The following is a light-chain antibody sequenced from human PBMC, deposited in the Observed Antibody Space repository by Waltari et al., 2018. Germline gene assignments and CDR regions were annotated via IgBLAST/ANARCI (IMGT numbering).Light chain of an antibody. CDR3: SSHANTYNFAHVV. CDR1: SSYIGTYNY. V-gene: IGLV2-23*02. Sequence: QSALTQPASVSGSPGQSIPISCTGTSSYIGTYNYVSWYQQLPGKAPKMMIYEVTKRPSGVSYRFSGSKSGNTASLTISGLRAEDEADYYCSSHANTYNFAHVVFGGGTKLTVL. J-gene: IGLJ2*01. CDR2: EVT.